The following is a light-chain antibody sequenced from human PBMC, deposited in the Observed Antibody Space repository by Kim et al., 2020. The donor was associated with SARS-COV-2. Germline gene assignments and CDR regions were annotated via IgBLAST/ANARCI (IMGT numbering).Light chain of an antibody. J-gene: IGKJ2*01. Sequence: EIVLTQSPGTLSLSPGERATLSCRASQSVRRNLLAWYQQIPGQSPRLVTYYVSTRATGIPDRFSGSGSGTDFTLTISRLQPEDFAVYYCQQYDDLPYTFGQGTKLEI. V-gene: IGKV3-20*01. CDR3: QQYDDLPYT. CDR2: YVS. CDR1: QSVRRNL.